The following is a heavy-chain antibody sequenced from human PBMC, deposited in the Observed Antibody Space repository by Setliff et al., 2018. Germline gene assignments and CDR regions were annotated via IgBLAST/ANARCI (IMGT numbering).Heavy chain of an antibody. V-gene: IGHV5-51*01. D-gene: IGHD3-10*01. Sequence: PGESLKISCKGSGYSFSNFWIGWVRQMPGKGLEWMGLIYAGDSDTRYNPSFQGRVTMSADKSINTAYLKWSSLKASDTAIYYCARQKSTGSGNNWFDPWGQGTLVTVSS. CDR1: GYSFSNFW. CDR3: ARQKSTGSGNNWFDP. CDR2: IYAGDSDT. J-gene: IGHJ5*02.